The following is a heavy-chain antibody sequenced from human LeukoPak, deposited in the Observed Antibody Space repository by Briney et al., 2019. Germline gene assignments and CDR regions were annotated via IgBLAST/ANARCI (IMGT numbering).Heavy chain of an antibody. V-gene: IGHV1-18*01. CDR2: ISAYNGNT. Sequence: GASVKVSCKASGGTFSSYAISWVRQAPGQGLEWMGWISAYNGNTNYAQKLQGRVTMTTDTSTSTAYMELRSLRSDDTAVYYCARQVSSWPQDYSGQGTLVTVSS. CDR1: GGTFSSYA. J-gene: IGHJ4*02. CDR3: ARQVSSWPQDY. D-gene: IGHD6-13*01.